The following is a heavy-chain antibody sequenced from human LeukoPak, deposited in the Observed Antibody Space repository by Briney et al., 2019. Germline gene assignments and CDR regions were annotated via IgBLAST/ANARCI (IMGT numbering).Heavy chain of an antibody. J-gene: IGHJ6*03. CDR2: FSAYNGNT. Sequence: GASVKVSCKASGYTFTSYGFSWVRQAPGQGLEWMGWFSAYNGNTDYAQKLQGRVTMTTDTSTSTAYMELRSLRSDDTAVYYCARERKDIQLWPKERYYYYMDVWGEGTTVTVSS. V-gene: IGHV1-18*01. CDR3: ARERKDIQLWPKERYYYYMDV. D-gene: IGHD5-18*01. CDR1: GYTFTSYG.